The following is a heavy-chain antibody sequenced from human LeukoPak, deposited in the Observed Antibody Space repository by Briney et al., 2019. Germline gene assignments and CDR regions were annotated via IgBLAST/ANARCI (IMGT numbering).Heavy chain of an antibody. CDR2: ISSNGGST. Sequence: PGGSLRLSCSASGFTFSSYAMHWVRQAPGKGLEYVSAISSNGGSTYYADSVKGRFTISRDNSKNTPYLQMSSLRAEDMAVYYCVKEDIVVVPAASGFDYWGQGTLVTVSS. J-gene: IGHJ4*02. CDR1: GFTFSSYA. V-gene: IGHV3-64D*06. D-gene: IGHD2-2*01. CDR3: VKEDIVVVPAASGFDY.